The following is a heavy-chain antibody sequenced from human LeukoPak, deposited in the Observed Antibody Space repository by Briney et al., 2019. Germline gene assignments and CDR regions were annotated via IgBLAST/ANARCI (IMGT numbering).Heavy chain of an antibody. D-gene: IGHD2-21*02. Sequence: GGSLRLSCAASGFTFSSYSMNWVRQAPGKGLEWVSSISGSNSYIYYADSTKGRFTISRDNAKNSLYLQMNSLRAEDTAVYYCARQGRGVGDWLDYWGQGTLVTVSS. V-gene: IGHV3-21*01. CDR1: GFTFSSYS. J-gene: IGHJ4*02. CDR2: ISGSNSYI. CDR3: ARQGRGVGDWLDY.